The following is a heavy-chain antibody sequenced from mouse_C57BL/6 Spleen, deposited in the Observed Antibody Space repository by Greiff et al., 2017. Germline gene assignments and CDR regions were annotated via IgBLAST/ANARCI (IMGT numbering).Heavy chain of an antibody. CDR3: ARRGGLRDPYAMDY. CDR1: GFTFSDYG. CDR2: ISSGSSTI. D-gene: IGHD2-4*01. Sequence: EVQLVESGGGLAKPGGSLKLSCAASGFTFSDYGMHWVRQAPEKGLEWVAYISSGSSTIYYADTVKGRFTISRDNAKNTLFLQMTSLRSEDTAMYYCARRGGLRDPYAMDYWGQGTSVTVSS. V-gene: IGHV5-17*01. J-gene: IGHJ4*01.